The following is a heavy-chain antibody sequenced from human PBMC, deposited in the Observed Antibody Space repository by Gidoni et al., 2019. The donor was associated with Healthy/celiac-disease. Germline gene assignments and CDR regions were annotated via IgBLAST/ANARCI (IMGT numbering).Heavy chain of an antibody. CDR3: ARAWNYDILTGYYPTHHFDY. CDR1: GDSVPSNSAA. CDR2: TYYRSKWYN. Sequence: QVQLQQSGPGLVKPSQTLSLTCAISGDSVPSNSAAWNWIRQSPSRGLEWLGRTYYRSKWYNDYAVSVKSRITINPDTSKNQFSLQLNSVTPEDTAVYYCARAWNYDILTGYYPTHHFDYWGQGTLVTVSS. D-gene: IGHD3-9*01. J-gene: IGHJ4*02. V-gene: IGHV6-1*01.